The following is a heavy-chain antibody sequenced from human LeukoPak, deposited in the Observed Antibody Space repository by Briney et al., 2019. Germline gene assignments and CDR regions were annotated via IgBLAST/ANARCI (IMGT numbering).Heavy chain of an antibody. Sequence: PSETLSLTCAVYGGSFSGYYWSWICQPPGKGLEWIGEINHSGSTNYNPSLKSRVTISVDTSKNQFSLKLSSVTAADTAVYYCARLQSKKYYFDYWDQGTLVTVSS. V-gene: IGHV4-34*01. CDR3: ARLQSKKYYFDY. CDR1: GGSFSGYY. CDR2: INHSGST. J-gene: IGHJ4*02.